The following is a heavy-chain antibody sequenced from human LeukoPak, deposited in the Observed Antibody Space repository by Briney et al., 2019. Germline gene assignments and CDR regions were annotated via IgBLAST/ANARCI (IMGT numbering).Heavy chain of an antibody. J-gene: IGHJ4*02. V-gene: IGHV3-11*01. CDR2: ISSSGSTI. CDR1: GFTFSDYY. D-gene: IGHD6-13*01. Sequence: PGGSLRLSCAASGFTFSDYYMSWIRQAPGKGLEWVSYISSSGSTIYYADSVKGRFTISRDNAKNSLYLQMNSLRAEDTAVYYCASEPGIADYYFDYWGQGTLVTVSS. CDR3: ASEPGIADYYFDY.